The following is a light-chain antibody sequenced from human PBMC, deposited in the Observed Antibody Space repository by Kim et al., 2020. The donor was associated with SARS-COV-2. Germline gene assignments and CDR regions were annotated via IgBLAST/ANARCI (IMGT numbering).Light chain of an antibody. J-gene: IGKJ1*01. CDR1: AKISMK. Sequence: ATVGDRVTITCRASAKISMKLVWYQQIPGKAPKLLICAASSLQGAVPSRCSGSGSGTDFTLTISSLRPDDFATYCCQRTYSTPPTFGQGNKVDI. CDR2: AAS. CDR3: QRTYSTPPT. V-gene: IGKV1-39*01.